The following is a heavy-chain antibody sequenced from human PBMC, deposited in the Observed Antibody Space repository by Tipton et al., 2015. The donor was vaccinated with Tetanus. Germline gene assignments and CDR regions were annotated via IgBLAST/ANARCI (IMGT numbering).Heavy chain of an antibody. CDR2: IKQDGSEK. D-gene: IGHD2-15*01. Sequence: SLRLSCAASGSTFSSYWMSWVRQAPGKGLEWVANIKQDGSEKYYVDSVKGRFTISRDNAKNSLYLQMNSLRAEDTAVYYCAIWGGYCSGGSCRYFDYWGQGTLVTVSS. CDR1: GSTFSSYW. CDR3: AIWGGYCSGGSCRYFDY. V-gene: IGHV3-7*01. J-gene: IGHJ4*02.